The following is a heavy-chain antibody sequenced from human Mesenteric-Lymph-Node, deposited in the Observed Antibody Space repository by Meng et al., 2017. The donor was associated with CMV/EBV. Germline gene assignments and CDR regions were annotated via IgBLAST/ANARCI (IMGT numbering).Heavy chain of an antibody. D-gene: IGHD2-2*01. V-gene: IGHV3-74*01. J-gene: IGHJ2*01. CDR1: GFTFSSYW. Sequence: GGSLRLSCAAPGFTFSSYWMHWVRQAPGKGLVWVSRINSDGSSRSYADSVKGRFTISRDNTKNTLYLQMNSLRAEDTAVYYCARDTARYCSSTSCNWYFDLWGRGTLVTVSS. CDR2: INSDGSSR. CDR3: ARDTARYCSSTSCNWYFDL.